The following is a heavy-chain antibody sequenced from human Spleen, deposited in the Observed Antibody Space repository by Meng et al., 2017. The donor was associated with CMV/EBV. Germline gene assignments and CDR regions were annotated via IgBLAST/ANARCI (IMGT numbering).Heavy chain of an antibody. CDR2: FYYSGST. J-gene: IGHJ4*02. D-gene: IGHD5-24*01. CDR1: GGSISSSSYY. V-gene: IGHV4-39*07. CDR3: ARHLEDSVEMATPIDY. Sequence: GSLRLSCTVSGGSISSSSYYWGWIRQPPGKGLEWIGSFYYSGSTYYNPSLKSRVTKSVDTSKNQFSLKLSSVTAADTAVYYCARHLEDSVEMATPIDYWGQGTLVTVSS.